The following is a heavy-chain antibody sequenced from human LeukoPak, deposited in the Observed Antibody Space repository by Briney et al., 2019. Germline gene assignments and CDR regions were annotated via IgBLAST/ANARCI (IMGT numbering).Heavy chain of an antibody. Sequence: GGSLRLSCAASGFSFSSYSMKWVRQAPGKGLEWVSSISSSSNYIYYADSVKGRFTISRDNAKNSLYLQMNSLRAEDTAVYYCARVLASPSYFGVVINRGPYYYYYMDVWGKGTTVTVSS. CDR1: GFSFSSYS. D-gene: IGHD3-3*01. CDR2: ISSSSNYI. J-gene: IGHJ6*03. V-gene: IGHV3-21*01. CDR3: ARVLASPSYFGVVINRGPYYYYYMDV.